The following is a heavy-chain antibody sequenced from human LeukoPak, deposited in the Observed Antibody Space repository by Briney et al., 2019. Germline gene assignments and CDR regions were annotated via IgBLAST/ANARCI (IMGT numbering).Heavy chain of an antibody. Sequence: GGSLRLSCAASGFTFSTYEMNWVRQAPGKGLEWVSYISSSGSTIYYADSVKGRFTISRDNAKNSLYLQMNSLRAEDTAVYYCARVGAYAAVNYWGQGTPVTVSS. CDR2: ISSSGSTI. V-gene: IGHV3-48*03. CDR3: ARVGAYAAVNY. D-gene: IGHD3-16*01. CDR1: GFTFSTYE. J-gene: IGHJ4*02.